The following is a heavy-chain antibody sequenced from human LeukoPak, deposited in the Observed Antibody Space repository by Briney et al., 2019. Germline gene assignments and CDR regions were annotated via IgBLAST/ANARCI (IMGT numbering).Heavy chain of an antibody. CDR1: DASVTSYGYY. J-gene: IGHJ4*02. V-gene: IGHV4-31*03. CDR2: ISYSGNT. Sequence: SQTLSLTCTVSDASVTSYGYYWTWISQHPGKGLEWIGYISYSGNTYYSSSLKSRANIALDSSTNQFSLRLRSVTAADTAMYYCATRMITVYYFDSWGQGTPVTVSS. D-gene: IGHD3-16*01. CDR3: ATRMITVYYFDS.